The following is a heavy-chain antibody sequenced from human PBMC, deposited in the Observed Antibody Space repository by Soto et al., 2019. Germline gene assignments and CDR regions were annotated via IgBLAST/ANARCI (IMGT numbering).Heavy chain of an antibody. CDR3: ARESYGSGSYDGMDV. D-gene: IGHD3-10*01. J-gene: IGHJ6*02. CDR1: GDSVSSNNAA. CDR2: TYYRSKWYN. V-gene: IGHV6-1*01. Sequence: HTRTLTCVISGDSVSSNNAAWNWIRQSPSRGLEWLGRTYYRSKWYNDYAVSVKSRIAINPDTAKNQFSLQLNSVSPEDTAMYYCARESYGSGSYDGMDVWGQGTTVTVSS.